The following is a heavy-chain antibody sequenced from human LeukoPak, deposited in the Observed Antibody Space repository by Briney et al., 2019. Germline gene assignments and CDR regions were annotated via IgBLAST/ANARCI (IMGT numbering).Heavy chain of an antibody. CDR1: GYILTELS. V-gene: IGHV1-24*01. CDR2: FDPEDGET. CDR3: ARDKDTAMVGLPDY. Sequence: GASVKVSCKVSGYILTELSMHWVRQAPGKGLEWMGRFDPEDGETIYAQKFQGRVTMTADTSTDTVYMELRSLRSDDTAVYYCARDKDTAMVGLPDYWGQGTLVTVSS. J-gene: IGHJ4*02. D-gene: IGHD5-18*01.